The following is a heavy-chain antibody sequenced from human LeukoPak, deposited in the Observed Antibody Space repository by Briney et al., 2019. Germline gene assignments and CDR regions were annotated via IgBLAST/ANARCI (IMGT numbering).Heavy chain of an antibody. D-gene: IGHD5-18*01. CDR1: GFTFSSYA. V-gene: IGHV3-23*01. J-gene: IGHJ4*02. Sequence: GRSLRLSCAASGFTFSSYAMSWVRQAPGKGLEWVSAISGSGGSTYYADSVKGRFTISRDNSKNTLYLQMNSLRAEDTAVYYCAKDGDRGYSYGSGYWGQGTLVTVSS. CDR2: ISGSGGST. CDR3: AKDGDRGYSYGSGY.